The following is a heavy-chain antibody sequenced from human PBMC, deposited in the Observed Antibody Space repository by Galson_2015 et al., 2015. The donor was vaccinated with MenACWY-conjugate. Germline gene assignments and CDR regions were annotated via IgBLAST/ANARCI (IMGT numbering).Heavy chain of an antibody. J-gene: IGHJ4*02. Sequence: SLRLSCAASGFTFASFAMSWVRQAPGKGLEWVSSITGSSGSISYADSVKGRFTISRDNFQNILYLQMNSLRDEDTAIYYCAKVGLEWLPNPYYFDSWGQGTLLAVSS. V-gene: IGHV3-23*01. CDR2: ITGSSGSI. CDR1: GFTFASFA. CDR3: AKVGLEWLPNPYYFDS. D-gene: IGHD3-3*01.